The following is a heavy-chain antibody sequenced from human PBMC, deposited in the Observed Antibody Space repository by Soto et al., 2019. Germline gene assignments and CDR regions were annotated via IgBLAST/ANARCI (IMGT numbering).Heavy chain of an antibody. CDR1: GGTFSSYA. J-gene: IGHJ3*02. CDR2: ISGSGGST. Sequence: SCKASGGTFSSYAISWVRQAPGKGLEWVSAISGSGGSTYYADSVKGRFTISRDNSKNTLYLQMNSLRAEDTAVYYCAKDHIVVVVAATLDAFDIWGQGTMVTVSS. CDR3: AKDHIVVVVAATLDAFDI. V-gene: IGHV3-23*01. D-gene: IGHD2-15*01.